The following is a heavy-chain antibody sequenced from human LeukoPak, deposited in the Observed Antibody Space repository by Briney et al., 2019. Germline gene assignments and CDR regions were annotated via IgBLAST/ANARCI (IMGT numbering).Heavy chain of an antibody. CDR3: AKGYRQWLSHFDY. CDR1: GLTFSRYA. J-gene: IGHJ4*02. D-gene: IGHD6-19*01. Sequence: GGSLSLSCAASGLTFSRYAMSWVRQTPGKGLEWVSIISGSGDGTFYADSVKGRFTISRDNSKNTLFLQMNSLRAEDTAKYYCAKGYRQWLSHFDYWGREPWSPSPQ. V-gene: IGHV3-23*01. CDR2: ISGSGDGT.